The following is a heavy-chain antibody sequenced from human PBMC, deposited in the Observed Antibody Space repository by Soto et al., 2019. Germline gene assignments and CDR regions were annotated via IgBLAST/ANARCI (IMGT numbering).Heavy chain of an antibody. CDR1: GCSIRSYF. CDR2: IYPSGST. CDR3: ARESYAPFLDY. Sequence: XETLSLTCTVSGCSIRSYFWSWIRQPAGKGLEWIGRIYPSGSTNYNPSLKSRVTMSVDTSKKEFSLKLNSVTSADTAVYFCARESYAPFLDYWGQGFLVTVSS. D-gene: IGHD3-16*02. J-gene: IGHJ4*02. V-gene: IGHV4-4*07.